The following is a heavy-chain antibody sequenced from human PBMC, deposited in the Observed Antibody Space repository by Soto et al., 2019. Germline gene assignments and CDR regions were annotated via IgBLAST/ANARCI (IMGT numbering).Heavy chain of an antibody. CDR1: GFTFSRYS. CDR2: ISSSSSTI. Sequence: GGTLRLSSAASGFTFSRYSMKWVGRAPGKGLEWVSYISSSSSTIYYADSVKGRFTISRDNAKNSLYLQMNSLRAEDTAVYYCAREADYVNWFDPWGQGTLVTVSS. D-gene: IGHD4-17*01. J-gene: IGHJ5*02. V-gene: IGHV3-48*01. CDR3: AREADYVNWFDP.